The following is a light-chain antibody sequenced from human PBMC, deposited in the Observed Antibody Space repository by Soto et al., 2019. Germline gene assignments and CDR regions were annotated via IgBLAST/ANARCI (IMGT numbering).Light chain of an antibody. CDR3: RQYDSSPIT. V-gene: IGKV3-20*01. J-gene: IGKJ5*01. CDR2: GAS. Sequence: EIVLTQSPGTLSLSPGERATLSCRASQSVSSSYLAWYQQKPGQAPRLLIYGASSRATGIPERFSGSGSGTHFTLTISRLEPEDFAVYYCRQYDSSPITFGQGTRLEMK. CDR1: QSVSSSY.